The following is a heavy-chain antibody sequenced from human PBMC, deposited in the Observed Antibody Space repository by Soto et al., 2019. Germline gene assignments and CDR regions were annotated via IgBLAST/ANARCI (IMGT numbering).Heavy chain of an antibody. Sequence: EVQLLESGGGLVQPGGYLRLSCAASGFTFSSYAMSWVRQAPGKGLEWVSAISGSGGSTYYADSVKGRFTISRDNSKNTLYLQMNSLRAEDTAVYYCAKDSSGWPTFFDYWGQGTLVTVSS. CDR3: AKDSSGWPTFFDY. D-gene: IGHD6-19*01. CDR1: GFTFSSYA. CDR2: ISGSGGST. V-gene: IGHV3-23*01. J-gene: IGHJ4*02.